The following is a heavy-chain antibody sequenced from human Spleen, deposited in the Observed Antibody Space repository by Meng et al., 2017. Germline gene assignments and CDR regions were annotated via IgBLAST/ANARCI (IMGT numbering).Heavy chain of an antibody. CDR3: TTGVH. CDR2: IKSKSDGATA. J-gene: IGHJ4*01. D-gene: IGHD3-10*01. Sequence: QVVVSGGGLVKPGGSLILSCAASGFSFSDSWMSWVRQAPGKGLEWVGRIKSKSDGATADYNGPVKGRFTISRDDSKGTLYLQMYSLKSEDTALYYCTTGVHWGHGTLVTVSS. CDR1: GFSFSDSW. V-gene: IGHV3-15*01.